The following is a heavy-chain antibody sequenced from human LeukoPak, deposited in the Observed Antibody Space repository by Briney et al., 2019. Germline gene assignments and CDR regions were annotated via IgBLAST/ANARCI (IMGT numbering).Heavy chain of an antibody. D-gene: IGHD5-24*01. V-gene: IGHV4-31*03. Sequence: SETLSLTCTVSGGSISSGGYYWSWIRQHPGKGLEWIGYIYYSGSTYYNPSLKSRVTISVDTSKNQFSLKLSSVTAADTAVYYCARDGYTNYYYGMDVWGQGTTVTVSS. CDR1: GGSISSGGYY. CDR3: ARDGYTNYYYGMDV. J-gene: IGHJ6*02. CDR2: IYYSGST.